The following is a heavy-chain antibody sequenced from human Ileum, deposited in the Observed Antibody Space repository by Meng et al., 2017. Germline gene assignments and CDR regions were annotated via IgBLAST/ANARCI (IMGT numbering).Heavy chain of an antibody. V-gene: IGHV3-11*01. J-gene: IGHJ4*02. CDR1: GITFSDYY. Sequence: VAAGGVWVKSAWSLRLSCAASGITFSDYYMSWTRQAPGKGLEWVSYISNSGSNIYYVDSVKGRFTISRDNAKNSLYLQMNSLRAEDTAVYYCATLSYSSLGYWGQGTLVTVSS. CDR2: ISNSGSNI. D-gene: IGHD1-26*01. CDR3: ATLSYSSLGY.